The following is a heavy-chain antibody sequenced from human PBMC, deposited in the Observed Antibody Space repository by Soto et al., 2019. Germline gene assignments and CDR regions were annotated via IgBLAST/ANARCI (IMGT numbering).Heavy chain of an antibody. D-gene: IGHD6-13*01. CDR2: IYLSGST. V-gene: IGHV4-31*11. CDR3: ARDRHSQQPNHRWGGGYMDV. Sequence: QVQLQESGPGLVKPSQTLSLTCAVSGGSISNGGYYWSWIRQHPGKGLVWIGSIYLSGSTYYNPSLKSRVTISVATHKNQFPLKLSSVTAADTAMYYCARDRHSQQPNHRWGGGYMDVWGKGTTVTVSS. CDR1: GGSISNGGYY. J-gene: IGHJ6*03.